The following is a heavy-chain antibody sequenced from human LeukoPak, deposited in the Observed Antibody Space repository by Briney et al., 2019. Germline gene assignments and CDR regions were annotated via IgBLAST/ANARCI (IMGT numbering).Heavy chain of an antibody. CDR1: GFTFSSYW. CDR3: AKDRDSCIDV. J-gene: IGHJ6*03. Sequence: GGSLRLSCAASGFTFSSYWMSWVRQAPGKGLEWVANIKQDGSEKYYVDSVKGRFTISRDDAKNSLYLQMNSLRAEDTAVFYCAKDRDSCIDVWGKGTTVTVSS. D-gene: IGHD3-10*01. V-gene: IGHV3-7*01. CDR2: IKQDGSEK.